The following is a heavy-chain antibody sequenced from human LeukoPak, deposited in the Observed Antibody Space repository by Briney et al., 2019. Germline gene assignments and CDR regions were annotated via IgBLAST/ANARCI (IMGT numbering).Heavy chain of an antibody. J-gene: IGHJ4*02. Sequence: SETLSLTCAVYVGSFSGYDWSWIREPPWKGLEWIGEINHSGSTNYSPSLKSRVTISVDTSKNQFSLKLSSVTAADTAVYYCARDSGHFDYWGQGTLVTVSS. V-gene: IGHV4-34*09. CDR1: VGSFSGYD. CDR3: ARDSGHFDY. CDR2: INHSGST.